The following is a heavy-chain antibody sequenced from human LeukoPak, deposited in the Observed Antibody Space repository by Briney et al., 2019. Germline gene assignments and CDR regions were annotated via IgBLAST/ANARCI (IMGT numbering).Heavy chain of an antibody. CDR1: GFSFSSYE. D-gene: IGHD5-18*01. CDR2: ISTSGSTL. Sequence: PGGSLRLSCAASGFSFSSYEMNWVRQAPGKGLEWVSWISTSGSTLNYADSVKGRFTVSRDNARNSLYLQMSSLRAEDTAVYYCARDGPGYSFDYWGQGTLVTVSS. V-gene: IGHV3-48*03. J-gene: IGHJ4*02. CDR3: ARDGPGYSFDY.